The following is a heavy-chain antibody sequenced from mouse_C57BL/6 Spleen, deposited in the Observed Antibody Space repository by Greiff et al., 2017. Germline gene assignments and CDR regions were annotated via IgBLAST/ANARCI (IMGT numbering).Heavy chain of an antibody. CDR3: ARDRYYGSAGYFDY. J-gene: IGHJ2*01. CDR2: INYDGSST. D-gene: IGHD1-1*01. V-gene: IGHV5-16*01. Sequence: EVMLVESEGGLVQPGSSMKLSCTASGFTFSDYYMAWVRQVPEKGLEWVANINYDGSSTYYLDSLKSRFIISRDNAKNILYLQMSSLKSEDTATYYCARDRYYGSAGYFDYWGQGTTLTVSS. CDR1: GFTFSDYY.